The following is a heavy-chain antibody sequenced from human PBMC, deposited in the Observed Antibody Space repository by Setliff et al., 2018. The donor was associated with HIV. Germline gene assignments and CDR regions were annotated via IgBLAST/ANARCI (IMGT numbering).Heavy chain of an antibody. Sequence: ASVKVSCKVSGSTLITTSLTWVRQAPGQGLEWVGGIDPAFGTSDSSPRFQGRVTITTDFSANSAYMEMTSLTSDDTAVYYCARELGTGWYDPWGQGTLVTVSS. J-gene: IGHJ5*02. CDR2: IDPAFGTS. CDR1: GSTLITTS. D-gene: IGHD2-21*02. CDR3: ARELGTGWYDP. V-gene: IGHV1-69*05.